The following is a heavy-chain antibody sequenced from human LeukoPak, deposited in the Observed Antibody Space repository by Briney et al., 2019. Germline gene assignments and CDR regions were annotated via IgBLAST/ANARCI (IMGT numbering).Heavy chain of an antibody. J-gene: IGHJ6*03. Sequence: PSQTLSLTCTVSGGSISSGDYDWSWLRQPPGTGLEWVGYIYYSGSTYYNPALKSRVTISVDTSKNQFSLKLSSVTAADTAVYYRARDTPGGYDILTGSYYYYYMDVWGKGTTVTVSS. CDR2: IYYSGST. V-gene: IGHV4-30-4*08. CDR1: GGSISSGDYD. CDR3: ARDTPGGYDILTGSYYYYYMDV. D-gene: IGHD3-9*01.